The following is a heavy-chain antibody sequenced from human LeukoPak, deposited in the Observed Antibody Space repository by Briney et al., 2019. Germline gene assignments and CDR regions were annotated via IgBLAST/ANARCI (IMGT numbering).Heavy chain of an antibody. CDR3: ASLRAVSTTDRDF. Sequence: ASETLSFTCAVSGDSMTSRNYYWGWIRQPRGEGLEFIGMIYNTGTSYYNPSLESRVSISTDTSRSQFSLSLSAVTAADSAVYYCASLRAVSTTDRDFWGQGTLVTVSS. V-gene: IGHV4-39*07. CDR2: IYNTGTS. J-gene: IGHJ4*02. CDR1: GDSMTSRNYY. D-gene: IGHD5/OR15-5a*01.